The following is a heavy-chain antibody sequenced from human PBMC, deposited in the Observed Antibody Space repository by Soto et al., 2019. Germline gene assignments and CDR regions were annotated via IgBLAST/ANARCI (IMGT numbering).Heavy chain of an antibody. V-gene: IGHV1-18*04. CDR2: ISGYNGNT. J-gene: IGHJ5*02. CDR1: GYTFTSYY. CDR3: ARESRFLEWLSLNWFDP. D-gene: IGHD3-3*01. Sequence: GASVKVSCKASGYTFTSYYIHWVRQAPGQGLEWMGWISGYNGNTNYAPKFQGRVTMTTDTSTSTVYMELRSLTSDDTAVYYCARESRFLEWLSLNWFDPWGQGTLVTVSS.